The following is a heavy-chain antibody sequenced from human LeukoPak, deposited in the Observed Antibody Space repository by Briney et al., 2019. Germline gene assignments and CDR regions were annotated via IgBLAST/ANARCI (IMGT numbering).Heavy chain of an antibody. V-gene: IGHV1-8*01. CDR3: ARGRGIAARKAKNWFDP. CDR1: GYTFTSYD. Sequence: GASVKVSCKASGYTFTSYDINWVRQATGQGLEWMGWMNPNSGNTGYAQKFQGRVTMTRNTSISTAYMELSSLRSEDTAVYYCARGRGIAARKAKNWFDPWGQGTLVTVSS. CDR2: MNPNSGNT. D-gene: IGHD6-6*01. J-gene: IGHJ5*02.